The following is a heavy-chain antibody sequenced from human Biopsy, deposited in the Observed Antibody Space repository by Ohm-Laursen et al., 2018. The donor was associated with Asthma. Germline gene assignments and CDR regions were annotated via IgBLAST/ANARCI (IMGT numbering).Heavy chain of an antibody. J-gene: IGHJ4*01. CDR3: AAGRTSLQGESLV. D-gene: IGHD2/OR15-2a*01. Sequence: SVKVSCNASGVALSGYTFEWVRQARGLGLEWIAGIVFASGATNYAQNFQARLTVTRDMSAGSVSMELRGLSSTDTAVYYCAAGRTSLQGESLVWGQGTLVIVSS. CDR2: IVFASGAT. CDR1: GVALSGYT. V-gene: IGHV1-58*01.